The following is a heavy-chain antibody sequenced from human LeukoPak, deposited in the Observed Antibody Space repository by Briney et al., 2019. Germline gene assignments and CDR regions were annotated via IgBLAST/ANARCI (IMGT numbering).Heavy chain of an antibody. CDR2: INHSGST. J-gene: IGHJ4*02. CDR1: GGSFSGYY. V-gene: IGHV4-34*01. Sequence: KPSETLSLTCAVYGGSFSGYYWSWIRQPPGKGLEWIGEINHSGSTNYNPSLKSRVTISVDTSKNQFSLKLSSVTAADTAVYYCARVVGDGSGSKTGAFDYWGQGTLVTVSS. CDR3: ARVVGDGSGSKTGAFDY. D-gene: IGHD3-10*01.